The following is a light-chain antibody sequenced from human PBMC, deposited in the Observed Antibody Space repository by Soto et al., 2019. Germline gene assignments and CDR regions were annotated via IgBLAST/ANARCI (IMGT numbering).Light chain of an antibody. CDR1: QTISSW. Sequence: DIQMTQSPSTLSGSVGDRVTITCRASQTISSWLAWYQQKPGKAPKVLIFDASNLGSGVPSRFSGSGSGTEFTLTISSLQPGDFGNYYCQQYNSYSPWTFGQGTKVDIK. CDR3: QQYNSYSPWT. CDR2: DAS. V-gene: IGKV1-5*01. J-gene: IGKJ1*01.